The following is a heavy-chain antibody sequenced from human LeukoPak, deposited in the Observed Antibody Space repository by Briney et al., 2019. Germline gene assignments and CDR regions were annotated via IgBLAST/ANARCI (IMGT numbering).Heavy chain of an antibody. Sequence: PGGSLRLSCAASGFTFDDCGMSWVRQVPGKGLEWVSGINWNGDNTGYADSVKGRFTISRDSAKNSLYLQMNSLRAEDTALYYCARGSGSYYPFDYWGQGTLVTVSS. CDR2: INWNGDNT. CDR1: GFTFDDCG. D-gene: IGHD3-10*01. CDR3: ARGSGSYYPFDY. J-gene: IGHJ4*02. V-gene: IGHV3-20*04.